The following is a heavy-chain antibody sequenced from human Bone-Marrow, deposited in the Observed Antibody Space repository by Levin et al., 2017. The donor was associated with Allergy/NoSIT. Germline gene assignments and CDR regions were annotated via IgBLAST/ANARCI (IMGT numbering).Heavy chain of an antibody. CDR1: AFTFNTYA. J-gene: IGHJ6*02. D-gene: IGHD2-8*02. CDR2: ISGGGGTT. CDR3: AKGQMGLLVGGLCV. V-gene: IGHV3-23*01. Sequence: GGSLRLSCAASAFTFNTYAMTWVRQAPGKGLEWVSTISGGGGTTYYADSVRGRFTISRDNSKNTLYLQMNSLSAEATAVYYCAKGQMGLLVGGLCVWGQGTTVTVSS.